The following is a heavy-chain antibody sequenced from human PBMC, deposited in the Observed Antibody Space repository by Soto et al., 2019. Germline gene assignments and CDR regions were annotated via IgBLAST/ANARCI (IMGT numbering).Heavy chain of an antibody. CDR3: ARQGYGGYYGLDV. CDR1: GFTFSGSA. J-gene: IGHJ6*02. D-gene: IGHD4-17*01. V-gene: IGHV3-73*02. CDR2: VRSKANGYAT. Sequence: EVPLVESGGDLVQPGGSLKLSCAASGFTFSGSAIHWVRQTSGKGLEWVGRVRSKANGYATSYAASVQGRFNISRDDSKKRAYLQVNSLKTEDTALYYCARQGYGGYYGLDVWGQGTTVTVSS.